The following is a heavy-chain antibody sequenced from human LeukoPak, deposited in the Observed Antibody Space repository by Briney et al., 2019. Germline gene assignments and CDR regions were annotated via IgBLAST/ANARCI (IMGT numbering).Heavy chain of an antibody. V-gene: IGHV4-34*01. D-gene: IGHD6-13*01. Sequence: SETLSLTCAVYGGSFSGYYWSWIRQPPGKGLEWIGEINHSGSTNYNPSLKSRVTISVDTSKNQFSLKLSSVTAADTAVYYCARGIAALRSNWFDPWGQGTLVTVSS. CDR2: INHSGST. CDR3: ARGIAALRSNWFDP. CDR1: GGSFSGYY. J-gene: IGHJ5*02.